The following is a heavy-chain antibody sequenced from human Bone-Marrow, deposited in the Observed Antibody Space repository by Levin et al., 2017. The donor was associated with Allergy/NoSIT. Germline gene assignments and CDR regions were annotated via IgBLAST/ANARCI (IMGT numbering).Heavy chain of an antibody. J-gene: IGHJ6*02. D-gene: IGHD6-13*01. V-gene: IGHV6-1*01. CDR1: GDSVSSNSAA. Sequence: PSETLSLTCAISGDSVSSNSAAWNWIRQSPSRGLEWLGRTYYRSKWYNDYAVSVKSRITINPDTSKNQFSLQLNSVTPEDTAVYYCARGSTYSSSWYEYYYYGMDVWGQGTTVTVSS. CDR3: ARGSTYSSSWYEYYYYGMDV. CDR2: TYYRSKWYN.